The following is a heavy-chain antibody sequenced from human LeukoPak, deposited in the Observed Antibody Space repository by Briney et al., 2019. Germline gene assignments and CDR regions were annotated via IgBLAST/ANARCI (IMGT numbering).Heavy chain of an antibody. D-gene: IGHD3-10*01. CDR3: ARRPGGAYGSGSYSDY. J-gene: IGHJ4*02. CDR1: GYDFSSYW. CDR2: IYPSDSDT. V-gene: IGHV5-51*01. Sequence: PGESLKISCKGSGYDFSSYWIAWVRQMPGKGLEWMGMIYPSDSDTRYSPSFQGQVIISVDKSISAAYLQWSSLKASDTAIYYCARRPGGAYGSGSYSDYWGQGTLVTVSS.